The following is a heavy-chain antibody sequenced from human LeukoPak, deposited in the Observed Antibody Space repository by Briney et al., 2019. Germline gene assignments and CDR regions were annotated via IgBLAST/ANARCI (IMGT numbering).Heavy chain of an antibody. CDR2: IYYSGST. J-gene: IGHJ5*02. CDR3: ARRVGATRVNWFDP. Sequence: SETLSLTCTVSGGSISSSSYYWGWIRQPPGKGLEWIGSIYYSGSTYYNPSLKSRVTISVDTSKNQFSLKLSSVTAADTAVYYCARRVGATRVNWFDPWGKGTLVTVSS. D-gene: IGHD1-26*01. CDR1: GGSISSSSYY. V-gene: IGHV4-39*07.